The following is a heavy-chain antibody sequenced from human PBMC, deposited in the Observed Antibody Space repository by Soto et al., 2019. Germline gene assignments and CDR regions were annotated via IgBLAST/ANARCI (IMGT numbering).Heavy chain of an antibody. J-gene: IGHJ4*02. Sequence: QLQLQESGPGLVKPSETLSLTCTVSGGSISSSSYYWGWIRQPPGKGLEWIGSMYYRGSTYYNPSRKIRVTTAVDTSKNQFTLKLSAVTAADTDVYYCARQIAAATVDYWGQGTLVTVSS. CDR1: GGSISSSSYY. CDR2: MYYRGST. V-gene: IGHV4-39*01. D-gene: IGHD6-13*01. CDR3: ARQIAAATVDY.